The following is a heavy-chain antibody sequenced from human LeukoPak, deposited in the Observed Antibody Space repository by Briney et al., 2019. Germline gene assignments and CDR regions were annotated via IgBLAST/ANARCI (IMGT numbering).Heavy chain of an antibody. J-gene: IGHJ6*02. CDR2: ISYDGSNK. CDR3: ARDRGDGYRGYYYYGMDV. Sequence: GGSLRLSCAASGFSFRSYGMHWVHQAPGKGLEWVAVISYDGSNKYYADSVKGRFTISRDNSKNTLYLQMNSLRAEDTAVYYCARDRGDGYRGYYYYGMDVWGQGTTVTVSS. D-gene: IGHD5-24*01. CDR1: GFSFRSYG. V-gene: IGHV3-30*03.